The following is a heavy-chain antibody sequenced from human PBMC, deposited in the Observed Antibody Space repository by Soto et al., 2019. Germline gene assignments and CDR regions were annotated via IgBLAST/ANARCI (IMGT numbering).Heavy chain of an antibody. D-gene: IGHD6-13*01. J-gene: IGHJ6*03. CDR2: IYPGDSDT. Sequence: PGESLKISCKGSGYSFTSYWIGGVRQMPGKGLEWMGIIYPGDSDTRYSPSFQGQVTISADKSISTAYLQWSSLKASDTAMYYCASSSSWYGDYYYYMDVWGKGTTVTVSS. CDR1: GYSFTSYW. V-gene: IGHV5-51*01. CDR3: ASSSSWYGDYYYYMDV.